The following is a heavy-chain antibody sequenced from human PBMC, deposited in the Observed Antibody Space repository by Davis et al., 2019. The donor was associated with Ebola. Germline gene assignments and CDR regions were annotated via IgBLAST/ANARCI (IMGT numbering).Heavy chain of an antibody. D-gene: IGHD3-10*01. Sequence: GSLRLSCTVSGGSISSYYWSWIRQPPGKGLEWIGYIYYSGSTYYNPSLKSRVTISVDTSKNQFSLKLSSVTAADTAVYYCARAGYYYYGMDVWGQGTTVTVSS. CDR1: GGSISSYY. CDR2: IYYSGST. V-gene: IGHV4-59*12. CDR3: ARAGYYYYGMDV. J-gene: IGHJ6*02.